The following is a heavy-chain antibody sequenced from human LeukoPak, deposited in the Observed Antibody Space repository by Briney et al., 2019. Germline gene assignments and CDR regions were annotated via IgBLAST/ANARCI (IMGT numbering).Heavy chain of an antibody. J-gene: IGHJ6*03. Sequence: GGSLRLSCAASGFTFSSYAMSWVRQAPGKGLEWVSAISGSGGSTYYADSVRGRFTISRDNSKNTQYLQMNSLRAEDTAVYYCAREVPAVTARYYYYYYMDVWGKGTTVTVSS. CDR3: AREVPAVTARYYYYYYMDV. CDR2: ISGSGGST. V-gene: IGHV3-23*01. D-gene: IGHD2-2*01. CDR1: GFTFSSYA.